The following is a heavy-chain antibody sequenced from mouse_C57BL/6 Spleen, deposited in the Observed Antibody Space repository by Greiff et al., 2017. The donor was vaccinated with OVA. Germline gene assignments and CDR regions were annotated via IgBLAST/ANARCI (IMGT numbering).Heavy chain of an antibody. D-gene: IGHD1-1*01. CDR3: AREGDYYGSGAWFAY. V-gene: IGHV3-6*01. J-gene: IGHJ3*01. CDR2: ISYDGSN. Sequence: ESGPGLVKPSQSLSLTCSVTGYSITSGYYWNWIRQFPGNKLEWMGYISYDGSNNYNPSLKNRISITRDTSKNQFFLKLNSVTTEDTATYYCAREGDYYGSGAWFAYWGQGTLVTVSA. CDR1: GYSITSGYY.